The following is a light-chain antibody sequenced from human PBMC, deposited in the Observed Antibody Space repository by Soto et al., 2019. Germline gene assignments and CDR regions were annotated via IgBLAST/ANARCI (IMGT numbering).Light chain of an antibody. CDR3: QQRGNWPPT. V-gene: IGKV3-11*01. CDR2: DAS. CDR1: QSVSSY. J-gene: IGKJ2*01. Sequence: EIVLTQSPATLSLSTGERATLSCRASQSVSSYLAWYQQKPGQAPRLLIYDASKRATGIPARFSGSGSATDFTLTISSLEPEDFAVYYCQQRGNWPPTFGQGTKLEIK.